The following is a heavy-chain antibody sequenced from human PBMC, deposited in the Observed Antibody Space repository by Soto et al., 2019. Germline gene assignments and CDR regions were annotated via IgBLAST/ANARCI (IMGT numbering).Heavy chain of an antibody. V-gene: IGHV1-18*01. CDR3: ATSSPPAFV. D-gene: IGHD2-15*01. CDR2: ISAYNGNT. CDR1: GYTFTSYA. J-gene: IGHJ6*02. Sequence: QVQLVQSGAEVKKPGASVKVSCKASGYTFTSYAISWVRQAPGQGLEWMGWISAYNGNTNYAQKLQGRVTMTTDTPTSTADRDLRLLSYDDTAVYYGATSSPPAFVWGQGTTVTVSS.